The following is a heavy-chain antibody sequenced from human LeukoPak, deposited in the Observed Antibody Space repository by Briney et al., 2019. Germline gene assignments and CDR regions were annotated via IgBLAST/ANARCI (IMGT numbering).Heavy chain of an antibody. V-gene: IGHV3-15*05. CDR3: TTDSMSYYYGSGRFDNLVVY. CDR1: GFTFSNAW. J-gene: IGHJ4*02. Sequence: GASLRLSCAASGFTFSNAWMNWVRQAPGKWLEWVGRIKSNTDGGTTDYAAPVKGRFIISRDDSKNPLSLKMNSVKAEDTALYYCTTDSMSYYYGSGRFDNLVVYWGQGTLVTVSS. CDR2: IKSNTDGGTT. D-gene: IGHD3-10*01.